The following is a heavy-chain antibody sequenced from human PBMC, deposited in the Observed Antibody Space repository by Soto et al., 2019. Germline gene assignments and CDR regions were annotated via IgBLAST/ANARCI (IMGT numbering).Heavy chain of an antibody. J-gene: IGHJ6*02. CDR1: GYTFTNYD. CDR3: ARGYYYGSGRPTPGGMDV. Sequence: QVHLVQSGAEVKKPGASVKVSCKASGYTFTNYDINWVRQAPGQGLEWMGWISTYTGNTNYAQKRQSKVTMTTDTSTSTAYMGLRSLRSDDTAVYYCARGYYYGSGRPTPGGMDVWGQGTTVTVSS. CDR2: ISTYTGNT. V-gene: IGHV1-18*01. D-gene: IGHD3-10*01.